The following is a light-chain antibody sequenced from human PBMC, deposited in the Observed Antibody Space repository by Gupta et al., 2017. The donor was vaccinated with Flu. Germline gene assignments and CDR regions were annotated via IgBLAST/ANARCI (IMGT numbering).Light chain of an antibody. V-gene: IGLV1-40*01. CDR2: CNS. Sequence: QSLLTLTPSVSVAAGPGLTITITGSRSNIGAGYEVHCYQQLTGTAAKLLIYCNSNRPSGVPDRFSGSKSGTSAALVTIGLQDEDEADDYCQHYDSSLSAIYVFGTGTKVTVL. J-gene: IGLJ1*01. CDR1: RSNIGAGYE. CDR3: QHYDSSLSAIYV.